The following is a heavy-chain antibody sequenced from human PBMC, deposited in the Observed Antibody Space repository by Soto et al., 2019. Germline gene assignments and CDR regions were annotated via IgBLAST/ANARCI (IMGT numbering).Heavy chain of an antibody. CDR2: INAGTGNT. Sequence: QVQLVQSGAEVRKPGASVKVSCKASGYIFYSYAVHWVRQAPGQRLEWMGWINAGTGNTKQSQKSQGRATFTRDTSASTVYMDLSSLRSEDTAVNFCPREPARAPPYYSQGMDVWGQGPTVTVS. V-gene: IGHV1-3*01. CDR3: PREPARAPPYYSQGMDV. D-gene: IGHD2-2*01. J-gene: IGHJ6*02. CDR1: GYIFYSYA.